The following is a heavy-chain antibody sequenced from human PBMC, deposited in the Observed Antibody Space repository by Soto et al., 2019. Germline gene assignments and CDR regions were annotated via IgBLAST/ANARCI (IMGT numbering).Heavy chain of an antibody. Sequence: GGSLRLSCAASGFTFSFYAMTWVRQAPGKGLQWVSAITGSGDRTYYADSVKGRFTVSRDTSKNTLYLQMNSLRAEDTAVYYCAKDRPAYYYYYYMDVWGKGTTVTVSS. J-gene: IGHJ6*03. CDR2: ITGSGDRT. CDR3: AKDRPAYYYYYYMDV. D-gene: IGHD2-2*01. CDR1: GFTFSFYA. V-gene: IGHV3-23*01.